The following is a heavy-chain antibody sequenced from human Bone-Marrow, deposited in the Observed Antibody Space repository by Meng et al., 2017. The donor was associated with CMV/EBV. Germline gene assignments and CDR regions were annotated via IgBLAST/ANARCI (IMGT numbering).Heavy chain of an antibody. CDR3: ARLPSYYYGSGSPCFDY. CDR2: ISYNSDNR. J-gene: IGHJ4*02. D-gene: IGHD3-10*01. Sequence: GGSLRLSCAASGFTFNDYAMHWVRQAPGKGLEWVSGISYNSDNRAYADSVKGRFTISRDNAKNSLYLQMNSLRAEDTAVYYCARLPSYYYGSGSPCFDYWGQGTLVTVSS. CDR1: GFTFNDYA. V-gene: IGHV3-9*01.